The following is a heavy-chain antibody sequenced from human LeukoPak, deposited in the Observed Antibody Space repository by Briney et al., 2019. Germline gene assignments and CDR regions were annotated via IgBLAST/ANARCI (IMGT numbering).Heavy chain of an antibody. V-gene: IGHV3-64D*06. Sequence: GGSLRLSCSASGFTFSSYAMHWVRQAPGKGLEYVSAISSNGGSTYYADSVKGSFTISRDNSKNTLYLQMSSLRAEDTAVYYCVKGQYSGYDAGFDYWDQGTLVTVSS. CDR3: VKGQYSGYDAGFDY. J-gene: IGHJ4*02. CDR2: ISSNGGST. D-gene: IGHD5-12*01. CDR1: GFTFSSYA.